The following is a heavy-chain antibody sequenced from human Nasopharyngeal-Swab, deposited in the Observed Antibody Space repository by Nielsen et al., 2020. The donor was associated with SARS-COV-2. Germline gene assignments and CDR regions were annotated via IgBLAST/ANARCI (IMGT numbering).Heavy chain of an antibody. CDR2: INLNSGGT. Sequence: ASVKLSCKASGYTLTGYYTHWVRQAPGQGLEWMGRINLNSGGTNYAQKFQGRVTMTRDTPISTAYMELSRLKSDDTAVYCCARALIAAGPIIYYYYYGMDVWGQGATVTVSS. D-gene: IGHD6-13*01. V-gene: IGHV1-2*06. J-gene: IGHJ6*02. CDR3: ARALIAAGPIIYYYYYGMDV. CDR1: GYTLTGYY.